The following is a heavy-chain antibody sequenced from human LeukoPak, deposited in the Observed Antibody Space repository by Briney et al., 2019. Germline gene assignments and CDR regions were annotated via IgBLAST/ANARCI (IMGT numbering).Heavy chain of an antibody. CDR3: ARGQRGSGSYWGREFDY. D-gene: IGHD3-10*01. Sequence: PGGSLRLSCAASGFTFSSYEMNWVRQAPGKGLEWVSYISSSGSTIYYADSVKGRFTISRDNAKNSLYLQMNSLRAEDTAVYYCARGQRGSGSYWGREFDYWGQGTLVTVSS. CDR2: ISSSGSTI. CDR1: GFTFSSYE. J-gene: IGHJ4*02. V-gene: IGHV3-48*03.